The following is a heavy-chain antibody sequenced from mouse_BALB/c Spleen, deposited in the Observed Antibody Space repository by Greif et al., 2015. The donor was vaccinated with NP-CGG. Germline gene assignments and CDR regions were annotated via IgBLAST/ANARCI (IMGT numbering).Heavy chain of an antibody. CDR2: ISSGSSTI. Sequence: DVMLVESGGGLVQPGGSRKLSCAASGFTFSSFGMHWVRQAPEKGLEWVAYISSGSSTIYYADTVKGRFTISRDNPKNTLFLQMTSLRSEDTAMYYCARGESLLRLRYFDYRGQGTTLTVSS. D-gene: IGHD1-2*01. V-gene: IGHV5-17*02. J-gene: IGHJ2*01. CDR1: GFTFSSFG. CDR3: ARGESLLRLRYFDY.